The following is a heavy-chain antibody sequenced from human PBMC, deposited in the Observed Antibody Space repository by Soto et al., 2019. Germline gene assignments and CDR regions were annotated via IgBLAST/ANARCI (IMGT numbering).Heavy chain of an antibody. CDR2: IYYSGST. CDR3: ASNQGDY. V-gene: IGHV4-61*01. CDR1: GGSVSSGSYY. Sequence: SETLSLTCTVSGGSVSSGSYYWSWIRQPPGKGLEWIGYIYYSGSTNYNPSLKSRVTISVDTSKNQFSLKLSSVTAADTAVYYCASNQGDYWGQGTLVTVSS. D-gene: IGHD2-2*01. J-gene: IGHJ4*02.